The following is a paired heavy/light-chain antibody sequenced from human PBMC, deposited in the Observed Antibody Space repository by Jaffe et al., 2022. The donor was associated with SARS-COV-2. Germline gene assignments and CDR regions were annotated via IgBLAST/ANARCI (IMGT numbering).Light chain of an antibody. CDR3: QQVDSYPLT. Sequence: DIQLTQSPPFLSASVGDRVTITCRASQGISSSYLAWYQQKPGKAPTVLIYRASTLQSGVPSRFSGSGSGTEFTLTISSLRPEDLATYYCQQVDSYPLTFGGGTKVEIK. V-gene: IGKV1-9*01. CDR1: QGISSSY. J-gene: IGKJ4*01. CDR2: RAS.
Heavy chain of an antibody. CDR1: GLIFSDCV. Sequence: EVQLVESGGGLVQPGGSLRLSCAASGLIFSDCVMTWVRQAPGKGLEWVSVVSERGDRTYYADSARGRFTISRDNSKNTVYLQMNSLRVEDTAVYYCANWGNRKFDPWGQGTLVTVSS. CDR2: VSERGDRT. V-gene: IGHV3-23*04. CDR3: ANWGNRKFDP. J-gene: IGHJ5*02. D-gene: IGHD7-27*01.